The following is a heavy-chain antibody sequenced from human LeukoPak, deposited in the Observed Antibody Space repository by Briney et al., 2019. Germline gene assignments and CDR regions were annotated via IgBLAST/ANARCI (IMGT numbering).Heavy chain of an antibody. V-gene: IGHV6-1*01. D-gene: IGHD6-13*01. Sequence: SQTLSLACAISGDSVSSNSAAWNWIRQSPSRGLEWLGRTYYRSKWYNDYAVSVKSRITIDPDTSKNQFSLQLNSVTPEDTAVYYCARAEGRQIAAAGFDYWGQGTLVTVSS. J-gene: IGHJ4*02. CDR3: ARAEGRQIAAAGFDY. CDR2: TYYRSKWYN. CDR1: GDSVSSNSAA.